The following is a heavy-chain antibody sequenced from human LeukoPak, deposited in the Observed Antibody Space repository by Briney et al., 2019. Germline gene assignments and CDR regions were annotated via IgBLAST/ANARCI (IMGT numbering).Heavy chain of an antibody. J-gene: IGHJ5*02. D-gene: IGHD2-2*01. CDR3: ARGGECSSTSCYAKSSWFDP. CDR2: IIPIIGTA. V-gene: IGHV1-69*13. Sequence: ASVKVSCKASGGTFSSYAISWVRQAPGQGLEWMGGIIPIIGTANYAQKFQGRVTITADESTSTAYMELGSLRSEDTAVYYCARGGECSSTSCYAKSSWFDPWGQGTLVTVSS. CDR1: GGTFSSYA.